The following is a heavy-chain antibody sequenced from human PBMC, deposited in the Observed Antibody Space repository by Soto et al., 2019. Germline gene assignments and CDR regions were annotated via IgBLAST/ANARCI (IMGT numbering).Heavy chain of an antibody. V-gene: IGHV4-4*02. J-gene: IGHJ5*02. CDR3: ATRDCTNNVCHFP. CDR2: IHHTGSTT. D-gene: IGHD2-8*01. Sequence: QVQLQESGPGLVKPSETLSLTCAVSVGSISTNDWWTWVRQPPGKELEWIGDIHHTGSTTNYSPSIQIRVTVSIDKSENQFSLRLTSVTAADTAVYYCATRDCTNNVCHFPWGQGTLVTVSS. CDR1: VGSISTNDW.